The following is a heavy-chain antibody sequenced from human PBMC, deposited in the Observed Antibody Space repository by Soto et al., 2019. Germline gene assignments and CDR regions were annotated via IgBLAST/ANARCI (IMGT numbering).Heavy chain of an antibody. J-gene: IGHJ3*02. V-gene: IGHV4-59*01. CDR2: IYYSGST. D-gene: IGHD1-26*01. CDR3: ARDGRGRDAFDI. Sequence: QVQLQESGPGLVKPSETLSLTCTVSGGSISSYYWSWIRQPPGKGLEWLGYIYYSGSTNYNPSLKRRVTISVDTSKNQFSLKLSSVTAADTAVYYCARDGRGRDAFDIWGQGTMVTVSS. CDR1: GGSISSYY.